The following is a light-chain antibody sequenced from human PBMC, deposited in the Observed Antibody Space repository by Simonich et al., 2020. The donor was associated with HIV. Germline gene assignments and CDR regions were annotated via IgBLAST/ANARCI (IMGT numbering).Light chain of an antibody. V-gene: IGKV1-39*01. CDR1: QSINNY. J-gene: IGKJ2*01. CDR2: AAS. Sequence: DIQMTQSPSSLSSSVGNRITITCRASQSINNYLNWYQQKPGKAPKLLIYAASSLQSGVPSRFRGSGSGTDFTLTISRLQPEDFATYFCQQSYITSYTFGPGTKLEIK. CDR3: QQSYITSYT.